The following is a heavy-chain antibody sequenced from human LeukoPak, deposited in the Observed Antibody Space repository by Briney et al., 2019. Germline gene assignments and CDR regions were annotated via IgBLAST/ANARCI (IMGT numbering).Heavy chain of an antibody. CDR2: IYTSGST. D-gene: IGHD3-3*01. Sequence: SSETLSLTCTVSGGSISSGSYYWSWIRQPAGKGLEWIGRIYTSGSTNYNPSLKSRVTISVDTSKNQFSLKLSSVTAADTAVYYCAREEGDLWSGSLDYWGQGTLVTVSS. V-gene: IGHV4-61*02. CDR1: GGSISSGSYY. CDR3: AREEGDLWSGSLDY. J-gene: IGHJ4*02.